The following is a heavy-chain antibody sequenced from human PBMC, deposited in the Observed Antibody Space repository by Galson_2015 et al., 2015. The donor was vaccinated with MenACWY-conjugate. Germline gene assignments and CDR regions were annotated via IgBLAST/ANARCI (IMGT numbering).Heavy chain of an antibody. D-gene: IGHD1-26*01. CDR3: ARLGGNYRTTSHFDY. V-gene: IGHV3-74*01. Sequence: SLRLSCAASGFTFSTYWMHWVRQAPGKGLVWVSRINSDGRSTSYADSVKGRFTISRDNAKNTLYLQMNSLRAEGTAVYYCARLGGNYRTTSHFDYWGQATLVTVSS. CDR1: GFTFSTYW. CDR2: INSDGRST. J-gene: IGHJ4*02.